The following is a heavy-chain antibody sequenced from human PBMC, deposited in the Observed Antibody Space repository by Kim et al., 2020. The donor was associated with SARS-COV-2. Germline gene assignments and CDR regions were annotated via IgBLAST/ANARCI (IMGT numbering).Heavy chain of an antibody. CDR1: GFTFSSYD. CDR3: ARARDYYDSGGLGF. D-gene: IGHD3-22*01. Sequence: GGSLRLSCAASGFTFSSYDINWVRQAPGKGLEWVSSITSGGSYIHYADSVKGRFTISRDNAKNSLFLQMDSLGAEDTAVYYCARARDYYDSGGLGFWGQGTLVTVSS. V-gene: IGHV3-21*01. CDR2: ITSGGSYI. J-gene: IGHJ4*02.